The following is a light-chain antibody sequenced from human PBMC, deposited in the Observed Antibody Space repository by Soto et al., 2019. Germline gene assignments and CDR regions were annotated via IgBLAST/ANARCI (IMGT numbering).Light chain of an antibody. Sequence: EIVGTQSPATLSVCPGRTATLSGRASRSVRRYLAWYQQKPGQAPRPLIYDTSYRAAGIPARFSGIGSATDFTLTISSLEPEDVAVYYCQQRSNWITFGQGTRLEIK. V-gene: IGKV3-11*01. CDR3: QQRSNWIT. CDR1: RSVRRY. CDR2: DTS. J-gene: IGKJ5*01.